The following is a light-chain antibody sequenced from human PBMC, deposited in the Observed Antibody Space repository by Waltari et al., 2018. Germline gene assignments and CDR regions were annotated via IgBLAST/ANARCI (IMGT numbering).Light chain of an antibody. CDR3: QQYGSSPPT. J-gene: IGKJ2*01. V-gene: IGKV3-20*01. CDR2: GAS. Sequence: EIVLTQSPVTRSLSPGERATLSFRASQSVSSSYLAWYQQKPGQAPRLLIYGASSRATGIPDRFSGSGSGTDFTLTISRLEPEDFAVYYCQQYGSSPPTFGQGTKLEIK. CDR1: QSVSSSY.